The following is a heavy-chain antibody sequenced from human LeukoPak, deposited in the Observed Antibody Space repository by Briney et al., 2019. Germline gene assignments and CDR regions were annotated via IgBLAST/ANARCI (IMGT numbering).Heavy chain of an antibody. Sequence: GGSLRLSCAASGFTFSSYAMHWVRQAPGKGLEWVAVISYDGSNKYYADSVKGRFTISRDNSKNTLYLQMNSLRAEDTAVYYCASGGYTLAFDYWGQGTLVTVSS. V-gene: IGHV3-30*04. CDR1: GFTFSSYA. CDR3: ASGGYTLAFDY. J-gene: IGHJ4*02. CDR2: ISYDGSNK. D-gene: IGHD6-25*01.